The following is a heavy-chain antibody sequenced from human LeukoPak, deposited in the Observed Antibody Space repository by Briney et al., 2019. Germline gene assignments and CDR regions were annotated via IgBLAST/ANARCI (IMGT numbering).Heavy chain of an antibody. J-gene: IGHJ2*01. V-gene: IGHV3-53*01. CDR3: ARDLENYWYFDL. CDR2: LYSDGTT. CDR1: GFTVRSNY. Sequence: GGSLRLSCAASGFTVRSNYMSWVRQAPGKGRECVSVLYSDGTTHYADSVKGRFTISRDNSKNTLYLQMSSLRVEDTAVYYCARDLENYWYFDLWGRGTRVTVSS.